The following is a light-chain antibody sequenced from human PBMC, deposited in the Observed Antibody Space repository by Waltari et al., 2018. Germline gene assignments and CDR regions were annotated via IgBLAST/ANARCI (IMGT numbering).Light chain of an antibody. V-gene: IGLV2-8*01. CDR1: SSDVGVRNY. J-gene: IGLJ3*02. CDR2: DVT. CDR3: NSYAGSNNFPWV. Sequence: QSALTQPPSASGSPGQSVTISCTGTSSDVGVRNYVSWYQQHPGKAPKLMIYDVTKRPSGVPDRFSGSKSGNTASLTVSGLQAEDEADYYCNSYAGSNNFPWVFGGGTKLTVL.